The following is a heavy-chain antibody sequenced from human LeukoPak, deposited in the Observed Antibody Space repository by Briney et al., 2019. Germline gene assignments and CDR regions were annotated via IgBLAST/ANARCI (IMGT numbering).Heavy chain of an antibody. Sequence: GGSLRLSCAASGFTFTNYGMHWVREAPGKGLEWVAVISYDGSNKYYADSVKGRFTISRDNSKNTLYLQMNSLRAEDTAVYYCAKDSVYHDILSRYGMDVWGQGTTVTVSS. CDR2: ISYDGSNK. J-gene: IGHJ6*02. D-gene: IGHD3-9*01. CDR1: GFTFTNYG. V-gene: IGHV3-30*18. CDR3: AKDSVYHDILSRYGMDV.